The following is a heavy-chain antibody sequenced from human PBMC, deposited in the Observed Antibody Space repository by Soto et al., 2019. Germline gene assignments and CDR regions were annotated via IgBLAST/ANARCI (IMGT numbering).Heavy chain of an antibody. V-gene: IGHV1-24*01. J-gene: IGHJ6*02. CDR2: FDPEDGET. D-gene: IGHD6-13*01. CDR3: AKPELTAAGRLYGMDV. Sequence: ASVKVSCKVSGYTLTELSMHWVRQAPGKGLEWMGGFDPEDGETIYAQKFQGRVTMTEDTSTDTAYMELSSLRSEDTAVYYCAKPELTAAGRLYGMDVWGQGTTVTVSS. CDR1: GYTLTELS.